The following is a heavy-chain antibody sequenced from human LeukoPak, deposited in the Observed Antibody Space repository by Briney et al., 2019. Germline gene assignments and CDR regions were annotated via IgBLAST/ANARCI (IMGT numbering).Heavy chain of an antibody. CDR1: GFTFSNNW. D-gene: IGHD1-26*01. V-gene: IGHV3-7*01. Sequence: PGGSLRLSCAASGFTFSNNWMSWVRQAPGKGLEWVANIKEDGSEKYYVDSAKGRFTISIDNAKNSLYLQMNSLRVEDTAVYYCARDIRYSGFGPDYWGQGTLVTVSS. CDR2: IKEDGSEK. CDR3: ARDIRYSGFGPDY. J-gene: IGHJ4*02.